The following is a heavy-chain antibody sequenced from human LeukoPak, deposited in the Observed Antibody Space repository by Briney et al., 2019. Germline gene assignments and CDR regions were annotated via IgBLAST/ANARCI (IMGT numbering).Heavy chain of an antibody. Sequence: ASVKVSCKASGGTFSSYAISWVRQAPGQGLEWMGRIIPILGIANYAQKFQGRVTITADKSTSTAYMELSSLRSEDTAVNYCARSYYYDSSGYYYVRSAFDIWGQGTMVTVSS. CDR3: ARSYYYDSSGYYYVRSAFDI. CDR1: GGTFSSYA. V-gene: IGHV1-69*04. D-gene: IGHD3-22*01. J-gene: IGHJ3*02. CDR2: IIPILGIA.